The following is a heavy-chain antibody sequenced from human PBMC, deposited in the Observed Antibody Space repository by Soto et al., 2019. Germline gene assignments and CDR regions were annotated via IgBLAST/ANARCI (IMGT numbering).Heavy chain of an antibody. Sequence: SVKVSCKASGYTFTSYDINWVRQATGQGLEWMGWMNPNSGNTGYAQKFQGRVTMTRNTSISTAYMELSSLRSEDTAVYYCARDSSSSGMIYGMDVWGQGTTVTVSS. CDR1: GYTFTSYD. D-gene: IGHD6-6*01. CDR3: ARDSSSSGMIYGMDV. CDR2: MNPNSGNT. V-gene: IGHV1-8*01. J-gene: IGHJ6*02.